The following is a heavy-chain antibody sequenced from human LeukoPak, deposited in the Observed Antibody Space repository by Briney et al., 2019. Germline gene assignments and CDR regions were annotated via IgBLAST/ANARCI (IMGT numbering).Heavy chain of an antibody. Sequence: SETLSLTCAVYGGSFSGYYWSWIRQPPGKGLEWIGSIYYSGSTYYNPSLKSRVTISVDTSKNQFSLKLSSVTAADTAVYYCARRGFWSGSIGPGDYWGQGTLVTASS. J-gene: IGHJ4*02. CDR3: ARRGFWSGSIGPGDY. V-gene: IGHV4-34*01. CDR2: IYYSGST. CDR1: GGSFSGYY. D-gene: IGHD3-3*01.